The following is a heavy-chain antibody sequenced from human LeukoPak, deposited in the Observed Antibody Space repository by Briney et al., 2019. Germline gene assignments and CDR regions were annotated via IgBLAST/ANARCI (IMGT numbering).Heavy chain of an antibody. D-gene: IGHD3-10*02. CDR1: GFTVSSNY. CDR2: IYSGGST. Sequence: GGSLRLSCAASGFTVSSNYMSWVRQAPGKGLEWVSVIYSGGSTYYADSVKGRFTISRDNSKNTLYLQMNSLRAEDTAVYYCAKGPSREGIITMFIHWGQGTLVTVSS. J-gene: IGHJ4*02. V-gene: IGHV3-53*01. CDR3: AKGPSREGIITMFIH.